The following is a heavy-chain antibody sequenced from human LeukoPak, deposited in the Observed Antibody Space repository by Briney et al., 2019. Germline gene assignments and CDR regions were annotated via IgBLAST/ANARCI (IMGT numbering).Heavy chain of an antibody. CDR3: ARAYNRFYYYYMDV. CDR2: IYHSGNT. J-gene: IGHJ6*03. Sequence: SETLSLTCTVSGYSISSGYYWGWIRQPPGKGLEWIANIYHSGNTYYNPSLKSRVTISVDTSKNQFSLKLSSVTAADTAVYYCARAYNRFYYYYMDVWGKGTTVTVSS. V-gene: IGHV4-38-2*02. D-gene: IGHD1-14*01. CDR1: GYSISSGYY.